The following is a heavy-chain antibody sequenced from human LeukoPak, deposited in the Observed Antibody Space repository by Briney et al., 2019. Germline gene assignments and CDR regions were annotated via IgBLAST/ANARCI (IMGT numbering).Heavy chain of an antibody. V-gene: IGHV3-21*01. Sequence: GGSLRLSCVASGFTFSSFTMNWVRQAPGKGLEWVSSIGGSGNYIAYADSLKGRFTISRDNAKRSVYLQINSLRADDTAVYYCGRDPSFVCTNGVCYFDYWGQGTLVTVSS. D-gene: IGHD2-8*01. CDR1: GFTFSSFT. J-gene: IGHJ4*02. CDR3: GRDPSFVCTNGVCYFDY. CDR2: IGGSGNYI.